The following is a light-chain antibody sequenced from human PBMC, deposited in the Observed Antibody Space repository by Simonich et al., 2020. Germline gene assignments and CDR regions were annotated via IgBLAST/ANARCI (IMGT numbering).Light chain of an antibody. CDR1: SGSIARNY. J-gene: IGLJ2*01. V-gene: IGLV6-57*01. CDR3: QSYDSSNVV. Sequence: NFMLTQPHSVSESPGKTVTISCTRSSGSIARNYVQWYQQRPGSSPTTVIYEDNQSPSGVPDRFSGSIDSSSNSAARTISGLKTEDEADYYCQSYDSSNVVFGGGTKLTVL. CDR2: EDN.